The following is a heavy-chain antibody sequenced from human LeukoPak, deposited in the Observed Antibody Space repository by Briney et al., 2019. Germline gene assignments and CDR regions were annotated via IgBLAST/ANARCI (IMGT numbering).Heavy chain of an antibody. CDR2: IYETGRT. V-gene: IGHV4-59*01. Sequence: PSETLSLTCTVSGGSISSYYWRWVRLPPGKGVEWIGYIYETGRTDYNPSLKRRVTISAATSKKQLSLSLKSVDAEDTAVYYCAGGFGSGSSSYYYCMDFWGQGTTVTISS. D-gene: IGHD3-10*01. CDR3: AGGFGSGSSSYYYCMDF. CDR1: GGSISSYY. J-gene: IGHJ6*02.